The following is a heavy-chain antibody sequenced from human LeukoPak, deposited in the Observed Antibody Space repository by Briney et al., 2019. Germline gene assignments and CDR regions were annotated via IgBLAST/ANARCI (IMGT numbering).Heavy chain of an antibody. D-gene: IGHD2-15*01. CDR2: IKQDGSEK. CDR3: AKDFQIVANYYYYYMDV. V-gene: IGHV3-7*01. J-gene: IGHJ6*03. Sequence: GGSLRLSCAASEFTFSNSWMTWVRQAPGKGLEWVANIKQDGSEKYYVDSVKGRFTISRDNAKNSLYLQMNSLRAEDTAVYYCAKDFQIVANYYYYYMDVWGKGTTVTISS. CDR1: EFTFSNSW.